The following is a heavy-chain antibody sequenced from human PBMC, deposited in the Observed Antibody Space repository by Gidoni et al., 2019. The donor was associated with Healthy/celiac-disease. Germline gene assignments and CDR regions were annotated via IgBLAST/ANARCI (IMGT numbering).Heavy chain of an antibody. J-gene: IGHJ4*02. CDR2: IISSSSTI. CDR3: AREREFERYYDSSGYADY. D-gene: IGHD3-22*01. CDR1: GFTFSSYR. Sequence: EVQLVESGGGLVQPGGALRLSCAAAGFTFSSYRLNWVRQAPGKGLGWFSFIISSSSTIYYADSVKVRFTISRYNAKNSLYLQMNSLRAEDTAVYYCAREREFERYYDSSGYADYWGQGTLVTVSS. V-gene: IGHV3-48*04.